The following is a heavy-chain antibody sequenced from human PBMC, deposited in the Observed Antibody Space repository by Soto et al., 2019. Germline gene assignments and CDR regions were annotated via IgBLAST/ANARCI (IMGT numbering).Heavy chain of an antibody. CDR2: IIPMFGIT. CDR1: GATFSSST. CDR3: AAAADTFCVVINA. Sequence: QVQLVQSGADVKKPGSSVKVSCKASGATFSSSTFTWVRQAPGQGLEWMGRIIPMFGITNSAQKFQGRLGITADESTNRVFMDMSTLCSDETASWCCAAAADTFCVVINAWGKGTVVTVSS. J-gene: IGHJ4*01. V-gene: IGHV1-69*02. D-gene: IGHD3-9*01.